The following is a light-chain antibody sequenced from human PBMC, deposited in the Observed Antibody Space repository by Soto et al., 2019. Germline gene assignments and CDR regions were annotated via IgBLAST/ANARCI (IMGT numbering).Light chain of an antibody. Sequence: EIVLTQSPGPLSLSPGARATLSCRASQSLSSSYLAWYQQKPGQAPWLLIYGASSRATGIPDRFSGSASGTDFTLTISRREPEDFAVYYCQQYGSSWTFGQGTKVDIK. CDR1: QSLSSSY. J-gene: IGKJ1*01. CDR2: GAS. CDR3: QQYGSSWT. V-gene: IGKV3-20*01.